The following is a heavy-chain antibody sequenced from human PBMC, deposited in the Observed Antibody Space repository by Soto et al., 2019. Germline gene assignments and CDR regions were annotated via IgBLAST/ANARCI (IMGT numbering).Heavy chain of an antibody. V-gene: IGHV4-31*03. J-gene: IGHJ4*02. CDR1: GGSISSGGYY. D-gene: IGHD2-8*01. Sequence: NPSETLSLTCTVSGGSISSGGYYWSWIRQHPGKGLEWIGYIYYSGSTYYNPSLKSRVTISVDTSKNQFSLKLSSVTTADTAVYYCARDVCTNGVCYPEWGQGTLVTVSS. CDR2: IYYSGST. CDR3: ARDVCTNGVCYPE.